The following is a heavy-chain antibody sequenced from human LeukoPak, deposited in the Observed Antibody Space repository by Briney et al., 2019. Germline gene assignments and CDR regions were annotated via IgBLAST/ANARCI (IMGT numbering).Heavy chain of an antibody. CDR2: LHHSGNT. V-gene: IGHV4-38-2*02. CDR1: GYSISSGYY. J-gene: IGHJ4*02. CDR3: ASQIGGYPRD. Sequence: PLETLSLTCTVSGYSISSGYYWGFIRQPPGKGLEWIGTLHHSGNTSYNPSLKSRVIMSVDTSNNHFSLNLISVTAADTAVYYCASQIGGYPRDWGQGTLVTDSS. D-gene: IGHD5-12*01.